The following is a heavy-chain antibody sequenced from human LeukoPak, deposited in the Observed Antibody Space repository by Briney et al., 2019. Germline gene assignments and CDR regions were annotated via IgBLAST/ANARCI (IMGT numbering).Heavy chain of an antibody. CDR1: GGSISSYY. V-gene: IGHV4-59*01. Sequence: SETLSLTCTVSGGSISSYYWSWIRQPPGKGLEWIGYIYYSGSTNHNPSLKSRVTISVDTSKNQFSLKLSSVTAADTAVYYCARGGTYYDFWSGYFPSRYYYYGMDVWGQGTTVTVSS. D-gene: IGHD3-3*01. J-gene: IGHJ6*02. CDR3: ARGGTYYDFWSGYFPSRYYYYGMDV. CDR2: IYYSGST.